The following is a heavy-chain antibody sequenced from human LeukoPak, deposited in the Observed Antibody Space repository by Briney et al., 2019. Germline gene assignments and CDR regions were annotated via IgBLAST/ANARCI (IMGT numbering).Heavy chain of an antibody. D-gene: IGHD4-23*01. V-gene: IGHV4-34*01. J-gene: IGHJ5*02. CDR3: ARWGSPTVAFDP. CDR1: GGSFSGYY. Sequence: SETLSLTCAVYGGSFSGYYWSWIRKPPGKGLEWIGEINHSGSTYYNPSLKSRVTISVDTSKNQFSLKLSSVTAADTAVYYCARWGSPTVAFDPWGQGTLVTVSS. CDR2: INHSGST.